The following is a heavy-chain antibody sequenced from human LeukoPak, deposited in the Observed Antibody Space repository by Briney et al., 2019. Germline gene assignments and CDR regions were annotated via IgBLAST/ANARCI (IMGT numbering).Heavy chain of an antibody. D-gene: IGHD6-19*01. CDR2: INPSGGSA. J-gene: IGHJ4*02. CDR3: ARARLGSSASADC. Sequence: GASVKVSCKASGYTFISYHMHWVRQAPGQGLEWMGIINPSGGSATYAQKFQGRVTMTRDTSTSTVYMEVSSLRSEDTAVYYCARARLGSSASADCWGQGTLVTVSS. V-gene: IGHV1-46*01. CDR1: GYTFISYH.